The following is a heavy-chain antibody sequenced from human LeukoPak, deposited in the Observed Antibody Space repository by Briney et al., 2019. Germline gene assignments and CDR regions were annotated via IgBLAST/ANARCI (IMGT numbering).Heavy chain of an antibody. J-gene: IGHJ4*02. CDR2: IDYSGSA. V-gene: IGHV4-59*12. D-gene: IGHD3-3*01. Sequence: ASETLSLTCTVSGGSISSYYWSWIRQSPGKGLEWIGYIDYSGSAYYNPSLKSRVTISVDMAKNQFSLKLSSVTAADTAVYYCARDAWNGNSPLDYWGQGTLVTVSS. CDR1: GGSISSYY. CDR3: ARDAWNGNSPLDY.